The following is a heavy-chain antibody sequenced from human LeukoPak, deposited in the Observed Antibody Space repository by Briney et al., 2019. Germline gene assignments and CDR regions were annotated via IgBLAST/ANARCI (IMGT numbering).Heavy chain of an antibody. CDR2: IIPIFGTA. CDR3: ARGGTVALDY. CDR1: GGTFSIYA. D-gene: IGHD6-19*01. J-gene: IGHJ4*02. Sequence: ASVTVSCKASGGTFSIYAISWVRQAPGQGMEWMGGIIPIFGTANYAQKFQGRGTITADKSTSTAYMELSSLRSEDTAVYYCARGGTVALDYWGQGTLVTVSS. V-gene: IGHV1-69*06.